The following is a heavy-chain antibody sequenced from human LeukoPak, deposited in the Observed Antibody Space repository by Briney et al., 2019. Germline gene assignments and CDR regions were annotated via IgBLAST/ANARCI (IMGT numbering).Heavy chain of an antibody. CDR1: GGTFSSHA. J-gene: IGHJ3*02. V-gene: IGHV1-69*13. Sequence: VASVKVSCKASGGTFSSHAISWVRQAPGQGLEWMGGIIPIFGTANYAQKFQGRVTITADESTSTAYMELSSLRSEDTAVYYCASPLHDAFDIWGQGTMVTVSS. CDR2: IIPIFGTA. CDR3: ASPLHDAFDI.